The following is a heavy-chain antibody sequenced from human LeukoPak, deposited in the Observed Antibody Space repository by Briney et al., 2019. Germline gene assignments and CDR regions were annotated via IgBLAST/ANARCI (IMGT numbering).Heavy chain of an antibody. CDR2: IYYSGST. CDR3: ARLGRTYDYVWGSYRYPFDY. Sequence: SETLSLTCTVSGGSISSSSYYWGWIRQPPGKGLEWIGSIYYSGSTYYNPSLKSRVTISVDTSKNQFSLKLSSVTAADTAVYYCARLGRTYDYVWGSYRYPFDYWGQGTLVTVSS. V-gene: IGHV4-39*07. J-gene: IGHJ4*02. D-gene: IGHD3-16*02. CDR1: GGSISSSSYY.